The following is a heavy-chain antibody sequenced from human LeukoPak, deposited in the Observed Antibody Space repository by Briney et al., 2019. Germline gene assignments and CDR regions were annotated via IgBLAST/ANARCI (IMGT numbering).Heavy chain of an antibody. D-gene: IGHD2-15*01. J-gene: IGHJ4*02. CDR2: ISGSGGST. CDR3: AKVVQILGYCSGGSRYSGFDY. Sequence: PGGSLRLSCAASGFTFSSYAMSWVRQAPGKGLEWVSAISGSGGSTYYADSVKGRFTISRDNSKNTLYLQMNSLRAEDTAVYYCAKVVQILGYCSGGSRYSGFDYWGQGTLVTVSS. CDR1: GFTFSSYA. V-gene: IGHV3-23*01.